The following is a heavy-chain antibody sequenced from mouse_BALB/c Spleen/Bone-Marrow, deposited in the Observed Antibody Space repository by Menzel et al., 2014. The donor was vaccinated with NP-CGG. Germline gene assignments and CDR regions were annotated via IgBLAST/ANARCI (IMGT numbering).Heavy chain of an antibody. CDR3: ARDSLYYGSSYWYFDV. CDR1: GFTFTDYY. J-gene: IGHJ1*01. V-gene: IGHV7-3*02. CDR2: IRNKANGYTT. D-gene: IGHD1-1*01. Sequence: EVQLQQSGGGLVQPGGSLRLSCATSGFTFTDYYMSWVRQPPGKALEWLGFIRNKANGYTTEYSASVKGRFTISGDNSQSILYLQMNTLRAEDSATYYCARDSLYYGSSYWYFDVWGAGTTVTVSS.